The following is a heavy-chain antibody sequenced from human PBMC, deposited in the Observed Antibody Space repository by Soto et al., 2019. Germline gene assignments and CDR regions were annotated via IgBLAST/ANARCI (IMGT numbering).Heavy chain of an antibody. CDR1: GGSVNGYY. CDR3: ATRITVFGLLIPPFDP. CDR2: INHTGGT. Sequence: SETLSLTCAVYGGSVNGYYWNWIRQPPGKGLEWIGEINHTGGTHHNPSLKSRVTMSVDTSKNQFSLRLSSVTAADTAIYYCATRITVFGLLIPPFDPWGQGTQVTAPQ. D-gene: IGHD3-3*01. V-gene: IGHV4-34*01. J-gene: IGHJ5*02.